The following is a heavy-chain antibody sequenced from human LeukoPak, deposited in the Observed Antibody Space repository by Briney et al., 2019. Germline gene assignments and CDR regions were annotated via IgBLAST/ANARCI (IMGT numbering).Heavy chain of an antibody. CDR2: IRTTAEGAKYA. J-gene: IGHJ4*02. CDR3: ETDKRYAFDY. V-gene: IGHV3-48*02. CDR1: GFSFTDYP. Sequence: GGSLRLSCATSGFSFTDYPMNWVRQAPWKGLEWISNIRTTAEGAKYAYYADSVKGRVTISRDDGKNTLYLHMNSLRDDDTAVYYCETDKRYAFDYWGQGILVTVSS. D-gene: IGHD3-9*01.